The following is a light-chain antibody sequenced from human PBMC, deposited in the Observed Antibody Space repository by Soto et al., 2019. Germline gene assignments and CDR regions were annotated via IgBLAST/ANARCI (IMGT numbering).Light chain of an antibody. CDR1: SYNL. CDR3: CSYAGSSTLYV. V-gene: IGLV2-23*01. Sequence: SYNLVSWYQQHPGKAPKLMIYEGSKRPSGVSNRFSGSKSGNTASLTISGLQAEDEADYYCCSYAGSSTLYVFGNGNKVTVL. J-gene: IGLJ1*01. CDR2: EGS.